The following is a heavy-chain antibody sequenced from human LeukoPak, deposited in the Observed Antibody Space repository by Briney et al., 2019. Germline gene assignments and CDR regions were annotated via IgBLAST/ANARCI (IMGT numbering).Heavy chain of an antibody. J-gene: IGHJ4*02. Sequence: EASVKVSCKASGYTFTSYGISWVRQAPGQGLEWMGWISAYNGNTHYTQKLQGRVTMTTDTSTRTAYMELRSLRSDATAVYYCARGHPSTYYDSSGYSSYYFDYWGQGTLVTVSS. V-gene: IGHV1-18*01. CDR3: ARGHPSTYYDSSGYSSYYFDY. CDR1: GYTFTSYG. CDR2: ISAYNGNT. D-gene: IGHD3-22*01.